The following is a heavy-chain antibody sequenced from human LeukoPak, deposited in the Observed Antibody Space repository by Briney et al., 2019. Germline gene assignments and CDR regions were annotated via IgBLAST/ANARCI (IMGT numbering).Heavy chain of an antibody. V-gene: IGHV3-48*04. D-gene: IGHD2-15*01. Sequence: PGGSLRLTCAASGFTFSSYSMNWVRQAPGKGLEWVSYISSSGSTIYYADSVKGRFTISRDNAKNSLYLQMNSLRAEDTAVYYCARDGGYCSGGSCYEDRWGQGTLVTVSS. CDR2: ISSSGSTI. CDR1: GFTFSSYS. J-gene: IGHJ4*02. CDR3: ARDGGYCSGGSCYEDR.